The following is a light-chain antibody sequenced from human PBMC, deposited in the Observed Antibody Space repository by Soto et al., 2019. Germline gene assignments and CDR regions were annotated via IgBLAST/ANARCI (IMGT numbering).Light chain of an antibody. J-gene: IGKJ1*01. V-gene: IGKV1-5*03. CDR2: MAA. CDR1: QNINEY. CDR3: QHHETYSPSWP. Sequence: DIQMTQSPSTLSASVGDRVTITCRASQNINEYLAWYQQKPGKAPKLLIYMAASLEGEVPSRFSGSGSGTEFTLTISSLQPEDFATYYCQHHETYSPSWPFGQGTKVEI.